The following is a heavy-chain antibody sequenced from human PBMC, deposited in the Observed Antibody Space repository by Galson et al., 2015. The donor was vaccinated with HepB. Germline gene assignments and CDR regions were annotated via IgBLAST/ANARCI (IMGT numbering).Heavy chain of an antibody. CDR2: ISYDGSNK. Sequence: SLRLSCAASGFTFSSYAMHWVRQAPGKGLEWVAVISYDGSNKYYADSVKGRFTISRDNSKNTLYLQMNSLRAEDTAVYYCAREDIVVVPAADTYYYYYYGMDVWGQGTTVTVSS. J-gene: IGHJ6*02. CDR3: AREDIVVVPAADTYYYYYYGMDV. D-gene: IGHD2-2*01. V-gene: IGHV3-30-3*01. CDR1: GFTFSSYA.